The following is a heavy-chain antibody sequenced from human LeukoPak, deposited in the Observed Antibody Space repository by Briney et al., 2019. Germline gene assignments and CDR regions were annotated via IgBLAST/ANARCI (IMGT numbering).Heavy chain of an antibody. J-gene: IGHJ4*02. CDR1: GFTFSDYY. CDR3: SRDPRRLDY. CDR2: ISPNSVDI. Sequence: GGSLRLSCAASGFTFSDYYMTWIRQAPGKGLGWVSYISPNSVDIKYAESVQGRFTISRDNAKKSLYLQMNSLTAEDTSVYYCSRDPRRLDYWGQGALVTVSS. V-gene: IGHV3-11*06.